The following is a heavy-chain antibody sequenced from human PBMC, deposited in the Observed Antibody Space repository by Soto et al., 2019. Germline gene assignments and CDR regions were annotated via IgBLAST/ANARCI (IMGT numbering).Heavy chain of an antibody. Sequence: GGSLRLSCAASGFTFSDYYMSWIRQAPGKGLEWVSYISSSGSTIYYADSVKGRFTISRDNAKNSLYLQMNSLRAEDTAVYYCARDNYGSGRDYYGMDVWGQGTTVTVSS. CDR1: GFTFSDYY. CDR3: ARDNYGSGRDYYGMDV. J-gene: IGHJ6*02. CDR2: ISSSGSTI. D-gene: IGHD3-10*01. V-gene: IGHV3-11*01.